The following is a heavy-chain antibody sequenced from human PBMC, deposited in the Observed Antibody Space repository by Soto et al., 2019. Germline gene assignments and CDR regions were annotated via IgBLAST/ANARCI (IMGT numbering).Heavy chain of an antibody. V-gene: IGHV3-15*01. CDR2: IKSKSDGATT. CDR1: GFIFSNAW. J-gene: IGHJ4*02. Sequence: GGSLRLSCAASGFIFSNAWMSWVRQAPGKGLEWVGRIKSKSDGATTDYAAPVKGRFTISRDDSKNMLYVQMNSLKSEDTAVYSCTTDLVDTPKVFDYWGQGTLVTVSS. CDR3: TTDLVDTPKVFDY. D-gene: IGHD5-18*01.